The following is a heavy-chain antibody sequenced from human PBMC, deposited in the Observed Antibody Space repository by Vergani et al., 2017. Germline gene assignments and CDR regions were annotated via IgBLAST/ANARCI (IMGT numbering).Heavy chain of an antibody. J-gene: IGHJ4*02. CDR1: GGSISSGSYY. CDR2: IYTSGST. V-gene: IGHV4-61*02. D-gene: IGHD4-17*01. CDR3: AGDMGYGDYVLDY. Sequence: QVQLQESGPGLVKPSQTLSLTCTVSGGSISSGSYYWSWIRQPAGKGLEWIGRIYTSGSTNYNPSLKSRVTISVDTSKNQFSLKLSSVTAADTAVYYCAGDMGYGDYVLDYWGQGTLVTVSS.